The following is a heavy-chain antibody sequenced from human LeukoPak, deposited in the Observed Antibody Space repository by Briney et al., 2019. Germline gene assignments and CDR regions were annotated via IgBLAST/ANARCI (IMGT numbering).Heavy chain of an antibody. Sequence: PSETLSLTCTVSGGSISSYYWSWIRQPPGKGLEWIGYIYYSGSTNYNPSLKSRVTISVDTSKNHFSLKLSSVTAADTAVYYCARHNSSSWANWFDPWGQGTLVTVSS. CDR2: IYYSGST. J-gene: IGHJ5*02. CDR1: GGSISSYY. V-gene: IGHV4-59*08. D-gene: IGHD6-13*01. CDR3: ARHNSSSWANWFDP.